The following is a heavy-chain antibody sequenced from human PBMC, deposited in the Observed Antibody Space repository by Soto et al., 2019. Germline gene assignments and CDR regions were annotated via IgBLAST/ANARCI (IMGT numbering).Heavy chain of an antibody. CDR1: GGSISSSSYY. J-gene: IGHJ5*02. Sequence: QLQLQESGPGLGKPSETLSLTCTVSGGSISSSSYYWGWIRQPPGKGLEWIGSIYGRGSTYYNPSLQSRVTISVDMSKNQFSLKLRSVTAADTAVYYCARQDTTLNWFDPWGQGTLVTVSS. CDR3: ARQDTTLNWFDP. D-gene: IGHD1-26*01. V-gene: IGHV4-39*01. CDR2: IYGRGST.